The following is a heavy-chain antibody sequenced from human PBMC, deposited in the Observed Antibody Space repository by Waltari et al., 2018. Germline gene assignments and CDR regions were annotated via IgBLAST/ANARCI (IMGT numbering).Heavy chain of an antibody. CDR1: GGTSRRYA. CDR3: AGGRSSWSKGRDAFDI. V-gene: IGHV1-69*05. D-gene: IGHD6-13*01. Sequence: QVQLVQSGAEVTKPASSVKVSCQASGGTSRRYAISWVRQAPGQGLEWMGGIIPIFGTANYAQKFQGRVTITTDESTSTAYMELSSLRSEDTAVYYCAGGRSSWSKGRDAFDIWGQGTMVTVSS. CDR2: IIPIFGTA. J-gene: IGHJ3*02.